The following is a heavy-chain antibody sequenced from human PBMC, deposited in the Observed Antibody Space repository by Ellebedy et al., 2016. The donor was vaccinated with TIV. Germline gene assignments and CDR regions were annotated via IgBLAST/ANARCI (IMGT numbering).Heavy chain of an antibody. CDR2: IYYSGST. J-gene: IGHJ5*02. CDR3: AREAVAGEWFDP. V-gene: IGHV4-39*07. Sequence: MPGGSLRLSCTASGFTFSSYSMNWVRQAPGKGLEWIGSIYYSGSTHSNPSLKSRVTISVDTSKNQFSLKLRSMTAADTAVYYCAREAVAGEWFDPWGQGTLVTVSS. D-gene: IGHD6-19*01. CDR1: GFTFSSYS.